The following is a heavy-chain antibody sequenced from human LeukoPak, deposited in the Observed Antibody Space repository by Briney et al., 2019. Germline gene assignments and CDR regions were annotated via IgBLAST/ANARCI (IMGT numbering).Heavy chain of an antibody. D-gene: IGHD3-10*01. V-gene: IGHV3-48*03. CDR1: GFTFSSYE. Sequence: PGGSLRLSCAASGFTFSSYEMNWVRQAPGKWLEWVSYISSSGSTIYYADSVKGRFTISRDNAKNSLYLQMNSLRAEDTAVYYCARVVYYGSGREYYYYMDVWGKGTTVTVCS. J-gene: IGHJ6*03. CDR3: ARVVYYGSGREYYYYMDV. CDR2: ISSSGSTI.